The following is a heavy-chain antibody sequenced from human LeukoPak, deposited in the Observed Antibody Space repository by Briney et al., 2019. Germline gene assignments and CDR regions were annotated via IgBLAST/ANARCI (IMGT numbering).Heavy chain of an antibody. CDR3: ARAPRWYYFDY. V-gene: IGHV4-59*10. CDR2: IYTSGST. D-gene: IGHD2-15*01. J-gene: IGHJ4*02. CDR1: GGSFSGYY. Sequence: SETLSLTCAVYGGSFSGYYWSWIRQPPGKGLEWIGRIYTSGSTNYNPSLKSRVTISVDTSKNQFSLKLSSVTAADTAVYYCARAPRWYYFDYWGQGTLVTVSS.